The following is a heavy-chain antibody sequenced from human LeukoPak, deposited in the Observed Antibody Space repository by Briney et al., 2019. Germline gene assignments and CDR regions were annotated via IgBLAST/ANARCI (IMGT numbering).Heavy chain of an antibody. CDR3: ARDDSGSYHQLGV. CDR2: IYYSGST. J-gene: IGHJ6*02. D-gene: IGHD1-26*01. CDR1: GDSISTYY. V-gene: IGHV4-59*01. Sequence: SESLSLTCTVSGDSISTYYCSWIRQPPGKGLEWIGYIYYSGSTNYNPSLKSRVTISVDTSKNQFSLKLISVTAADTAVYYCARDDSGSYHQLGVWGQGTTVTVSS.